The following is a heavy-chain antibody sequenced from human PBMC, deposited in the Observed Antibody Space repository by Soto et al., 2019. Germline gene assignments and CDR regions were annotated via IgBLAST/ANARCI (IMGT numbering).Heavy chain of an antibody. Sequence: PSETLSLTCAVSGGSISSGGYSWSWIRQPPGKGLEWIGYIYHSGSTYYNPSLKSRVTISVDRSKNQFSLKLSSVTAADTAVYYCARVGHWFDPWGQGTLVTVSS. CDR2: IYHSGST. J-gene: IGHJ5*02. V-gene: IGHV4-30-2*01. CDR3: ARVGHWFDP. CDR1: GGSISSGGYS.